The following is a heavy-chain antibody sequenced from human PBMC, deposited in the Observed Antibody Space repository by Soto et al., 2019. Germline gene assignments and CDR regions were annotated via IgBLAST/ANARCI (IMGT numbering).Heavy chain of an antibody. V-gene: IGHV3-33*01. Sequence: QVQLVESGGGVVQPGRSLRLSCAASGFTFSSYGMHWVRQAPGKGLEWVAVIWYDGSNKYYADSVKGRFTISRDNSKNTLDLQMNSLRAEDTAVYYCARARWLQLPDYWGQGTLVTVSS. J-gene: IGHJ4*02. CDR1: GFTFSSYG. CDR2: IWYDGSNK. CDR3: ARARWLQLPDY. D-gene: IGHD5-12*01.